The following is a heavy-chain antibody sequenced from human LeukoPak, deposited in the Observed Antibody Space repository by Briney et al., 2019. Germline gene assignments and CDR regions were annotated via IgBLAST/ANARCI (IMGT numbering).Heavy chain of an antibody. CDR1: GFTFSSYS. Sequence: GGSLRLSCAASGFTFSSYSMNWVRQAPGKGLEWVSYISSSSSTIYYADSVKGRFTISRDNAKNSLYLQMNSLRAEDTAVYYCAGDPASAAAGTLRYYYYGMDVWGQGTTVTVSS. J-gene: IGHJ6*02. D-gene: IGHD6-13*01. CDR2: ISSSSSTI. V-gene: IGHV3-48*01. CDR3: AGDPASAAAGTLRYYYYGMDV.